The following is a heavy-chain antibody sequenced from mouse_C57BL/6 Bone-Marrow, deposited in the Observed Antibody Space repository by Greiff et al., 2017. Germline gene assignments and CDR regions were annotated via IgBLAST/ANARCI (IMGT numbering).Heavy chain of an antibody. D-gene: IGHD2-5*01. CDR3: ATDSNYGAY. V-gene: IGHV1-81*01. Sequence: VKLMESGAELARPGASVKLSCKASGYTFTSYGISWVKQRTGQGLEWIGEIYPRSGNTYYNEKFKGKATLTADKSSSTAYMELRSLTSEDSAVYFCATDSNYGAYWGQGTLVTVSA. CDR2: IYPRSGNT. CDR1: GYTFTSYG. J-gene: IGHJ3*01.